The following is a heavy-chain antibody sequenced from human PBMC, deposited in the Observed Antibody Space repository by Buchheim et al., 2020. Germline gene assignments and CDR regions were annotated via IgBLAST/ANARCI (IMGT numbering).Heavy chain of an antibody. CDR2: INSDGSST. J-gene: IGHJ6*02. D-gene: IGHD6-19*01. Sequence: VQLVESGGGVVQPGGSLRLSCAASGFTFSSYWMHWVRQAPGKGLVWVSRINSDGSSTSYADSVKGRFTISRDNAKNTLYLQMNSLRAEDTAVYYCARLTSSGWSELYYYYYGMDVWGQGTT. CDR1: GFTFSSYW. CDR3: ARLTSSGWSELYYYYYGMDV. V-gene: IGHV3-74*02.